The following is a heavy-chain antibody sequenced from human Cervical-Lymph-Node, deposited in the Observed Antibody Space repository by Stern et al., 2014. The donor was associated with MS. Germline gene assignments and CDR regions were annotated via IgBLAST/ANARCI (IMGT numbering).Heavy chain of an antibody. CDR2: INSKTGNP. V-gene: IGHV7-4-1*02. CDR1: GYTFTSYA. D-gene: IGHD3-22*01. J-gene: IGHJ4*02. Sequence: QVQLVQSGSELKKPGASVKVSCKASGYTFTSYAMNWVRQAPGQGLEWMGWINSKTGNPTYAQGFTGRFVFSLDTSVSTAYLQISGLRAEDSAVYYCATVSSADYAYWGQGTLVTVSS. CDR3: ATVSSADYAY.